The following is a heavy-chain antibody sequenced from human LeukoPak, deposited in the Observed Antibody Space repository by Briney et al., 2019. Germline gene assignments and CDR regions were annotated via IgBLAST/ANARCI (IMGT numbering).Heavy chain of an antibody. V-gene: IGHV4-4*02. CDR2: KYLSGTT. Sequence: SETLSLTCTVSGDSINSLDLWSWVRQPPGKGLEWIGEKYLSGTTHSNPSVKSRVTISIDKSKNQFFLDLSSVTAADTAVYYCAGLVGRYSSGLYYYYFDYWGQGTLVTVSS. D-gene: IGHD3-22*01. J-gene: IGHJ4*02. CDR1: GDSINSLDL. CDR3: AGLVGRYSSGLYYYYFDY.